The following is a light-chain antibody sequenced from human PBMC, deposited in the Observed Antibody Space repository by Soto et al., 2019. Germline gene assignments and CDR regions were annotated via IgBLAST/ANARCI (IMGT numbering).Light chain of an antibody. Sequence: EIVMTQSPYTLYVSPGEGATLPCRASQSVRTKLAWYQQKAGQAPRLLIYGASTRATGIPDRFSGSGSGTEFTLTISSLQSEDFAVYYCQQYNSGTPITFGQGTRLEI. J-gene: IGKJ5*01. CDR3: QQYNSGTPIT. CDR1: QSVRTK. V-gene: IGKV3-15*01. CDR2: GAS.